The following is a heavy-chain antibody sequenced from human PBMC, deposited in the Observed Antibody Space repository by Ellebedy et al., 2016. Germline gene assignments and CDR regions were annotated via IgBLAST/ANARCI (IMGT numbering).Heavy chain of an antibody. CDR2: ISDDGDDK. Sequence: GESLKISXAASGFTFSRYGMHWVRQAPGKGLEWVALISDDGDDKDYTDSVKGRFTISRDSSKSSVSLQMNSLRVEDTAVYYCARGRSPLFYKSSVLDVWGQGTSVTVSS. V-gene: IGHV3-30*03. CDR3: ARGRSPLFYKSSVLDV. J-gene: IGHJ6*02. CDR1: GFTFSRYG. D-gene: IGHD2-21*01.